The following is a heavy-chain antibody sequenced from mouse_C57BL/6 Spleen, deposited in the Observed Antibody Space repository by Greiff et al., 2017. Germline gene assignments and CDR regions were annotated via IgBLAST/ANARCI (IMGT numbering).Heavy chain of an antibody. CDR3: AVITTGVATGFDY. CDR2: IDPADGDT. J-gene: IGHJ2*01. CDR1: GFNIKDYY. D-gene: IGHD1-1*01. V-gene: IGHV14-1*01. Sequence: EVQLQESGAELVRPGASVKLSCTASGFNIKDYYMHWVKQRPEQGLEWIGRIDPADGDTEYAPKVQGKATMAANTSSHTAYLQLSSLTSEDTAVYYCAVITTGVATGFDYWGQGATLTVSS.